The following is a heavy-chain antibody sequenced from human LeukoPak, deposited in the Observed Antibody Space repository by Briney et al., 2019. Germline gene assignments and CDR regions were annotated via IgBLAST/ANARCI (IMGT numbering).Heavy chain of an antibody. CDR1: GGTFSSYT. J-gene: IGHJ4*02. CDR2: IIPIHGIA. CDR3: ARDPGYSSGWYPFDY. V-gene: IGHV1-69*04. D-gene: IGHD6-19*01. Sequence: SVKVSCKASGGTFSSYTISWVRQAPGQGLEWMGRIIPIHGIANYAQKFQGRVTITADKSTSTAYMELSSLRSEDTAVYYCARDPGYSSGWYPFDYWGQGTLVTVSS.